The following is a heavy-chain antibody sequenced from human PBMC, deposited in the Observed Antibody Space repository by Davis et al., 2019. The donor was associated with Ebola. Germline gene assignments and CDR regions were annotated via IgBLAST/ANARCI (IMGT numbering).Heavy chain of an antibody. CDR3: ARDSNTIFGVVIIPGMDV. CDR2: ISAYNGNT. J-gene: IGHJ6*02. CDR1: GYTFTSYA. Sequence: AASVKVSCKASGYTFTSYAMHWVRQAPGQRLEWMGWISAYNGNTNYAQKLQGRVTMTTDTSTSTAYMELRSLRSDDTAVYYCARDSNTIFGVVIIPGMDVWGQGTTVTVSS. V-gene: IGHV1-18*01. D-gene: IGHD3-3*01.